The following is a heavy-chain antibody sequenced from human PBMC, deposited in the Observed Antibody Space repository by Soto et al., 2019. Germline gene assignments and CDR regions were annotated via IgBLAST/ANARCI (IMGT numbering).Heavy chain of an antibody. CDR3: ARDKITGLFDY. CDR2: IYYSGST. V-gene: IGHV4-31*03. CDR1: GGSITSDNYY. J-gene: IGHJ4*02. Sequence: SETLSLTCTVSGGSITSDNYYWTWIRQHPGKGLEWIGYIYYSGSTYYNPSLKSRVTISVDTSKNQFSLKLTSVTAVDTAVYYCARDKITGLFDYWGQGTLVTVSS. D-gene: IGHD2-8*02.